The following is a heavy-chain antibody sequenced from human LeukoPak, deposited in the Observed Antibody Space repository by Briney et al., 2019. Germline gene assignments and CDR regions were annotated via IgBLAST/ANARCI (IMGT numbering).Heavy chain of an antibody. CDR2: INPSGGTT. J-gene: IGHJ4*02. CDR1: GYTFTSYS. CDR3: AREGGDTPMVKFDS. Sequence: GASVKVSCKASGYTFTSYSIHWVRQAPGQGLEWMGIINPSGGTTTYTQKFQGRVTMTRDVSTSTVYMELSSLRSEDTGVYYCAREGGDTPMVKFDSWGQGTLVTVSS. D-gene: IGHD5-18*01. V-gene: IGHV1-46*01.